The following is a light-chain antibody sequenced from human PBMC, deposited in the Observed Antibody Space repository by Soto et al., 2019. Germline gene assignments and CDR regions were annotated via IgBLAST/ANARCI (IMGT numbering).Light chain of an antibody. J-gene: IGLJ7*01. CDR1: SGHSSYA. CDR3: QAWGTSAV. V-gene: IGLV4-69*01. CDR2: VKSDGSH. Sequence: QSVLTQSPSASASLGASVKLTCTLSSGHSSYAIAWYQQQPEKGPRFLMKVKSDGSHNKGDGIPDRFSGSSSGAERHLTISSLQSEDEGDYYCQAWGTSAVFGGGTQLPVL.